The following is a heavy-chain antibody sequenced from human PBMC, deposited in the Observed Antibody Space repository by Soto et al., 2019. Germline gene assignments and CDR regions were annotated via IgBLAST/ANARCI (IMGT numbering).Heavy chain of an antibody. D-gene: IGHD2-2*01. CDR3: ASEYQLLADYYYYYGMDV. CDR2: INPNSGGT. V-gene: IGHV1-2*02. Sequence: ASVKVSCKASGYTFTGYYMHWVRQAPGQGLEWMGWINPNSGGTNYAQKFQGRVTMTRDTSISTAYMELSRLRSDDTAVYYCASEYQLLADYYYYYGMDVWGQGTTVTVSS. J-gene: IGHJ6*02. CDR1: GYTFTGYY.